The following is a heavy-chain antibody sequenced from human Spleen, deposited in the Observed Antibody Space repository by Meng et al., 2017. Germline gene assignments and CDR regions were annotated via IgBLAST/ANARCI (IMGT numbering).Heavy chain of an antibody. CDR1: GFTFSSYA. CDR3: ASGYSSGRYYYYGMDV. CDR2: ISYDGSNK. D-gene: IGHD3-22*01. V-gene: IGHV3-30*04. J-gene: IGHJ6*02. Sequence: GGSLRLSCAASGFTFSSYAMHWVRQAPGKGLEWVAVISYDGSNKYYADSVKGRFTISRDNAKNSLYLQMNSLRAEDTAVYYCASGYSSGRYYYYGMDVWGQGTTVTVSS.